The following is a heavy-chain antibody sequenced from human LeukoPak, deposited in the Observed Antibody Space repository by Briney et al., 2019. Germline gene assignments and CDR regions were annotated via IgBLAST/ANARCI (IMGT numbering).Heavy chain of an antibody. V-gene: IGHV3-21*04. CDR3: ARRAGAYSHPYAY. J-gene: IGHJ4*02. CDR1: GFTFSSYS. Sequence: PGGSLRLSCAASGFTFSSYSMHGVRQAPGKGLEGVSSISSRSRYIYYADSVRGGFTIYGDNAKNTLYLQMNSQRGEDADGYLCARRAGAYSHPYAYWGQGNLVTVSS. CDR2: ISSRSRYI. D-gene: IGHD4/OR15-4a*01.